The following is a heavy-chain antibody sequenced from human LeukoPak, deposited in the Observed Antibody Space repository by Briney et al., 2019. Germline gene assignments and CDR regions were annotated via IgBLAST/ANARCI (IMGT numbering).Heavy chain of an antibody. CDR2: IIPIFGTA. D-gene: IGHD3-22*01. CDR1: GGTFSSYA. CDR3: ASNYYDSSGYPNY. V-gene: IGHV1-69*13. J-gene: IGHJ4*02. Sequence: SVKVSCKASGGTFSSYAISWVRQAPGQGLEWMGGIIPIFGTANYAQKFQGRVTITADESTSTAYMELSSLRSEDTAVYYCASNYYDSSGYPNYWGQGTLVTVSS.